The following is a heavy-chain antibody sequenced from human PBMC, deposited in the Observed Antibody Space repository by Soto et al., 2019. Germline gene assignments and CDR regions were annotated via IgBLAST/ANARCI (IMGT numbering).Heavy chain of an antibody. Sequence: SETLSLTCTVSGGSISIGTDYWGWIRRAPGKGLEWIGNIHYSGSTYYNPSLKSRVTISVDTSKNQFSLKLSSVTAADTAVYYCARDHYVYDILTGYGYYYGMDVWGQGTTVTVSS. D-gene: IGHD3-9*01. CDR2: IHYSGST. CDR1: GGSISIGTDY. CDR3: ARDHYVYDILTGYGYYYGMDV. V-gene: IGHV4-39*07. J-gene: IGHJ6*02.